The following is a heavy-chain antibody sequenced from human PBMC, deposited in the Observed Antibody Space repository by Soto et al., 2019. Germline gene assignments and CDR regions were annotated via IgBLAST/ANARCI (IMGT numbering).Heavy chain of an antibody. CDR3: ARYCISTSCRMNGYYYYGMDV. J-gene: IGHJ6*02. V-gene: IGHV1-69*13. CDR1: GGTFSSYA. D-gene: IGHD2-2*01. Sequence: SVKVSCKASGGTFSSYAISWVRQAPGQGLEWMGGIIPIFGTANYAQKFQGRVTITADESTSTAYMELSSLRSEDTAVYYCARYCISTSCRMNGYYYYGMDVWGQGTTVTVS. CDR2: IIPIFGTA.